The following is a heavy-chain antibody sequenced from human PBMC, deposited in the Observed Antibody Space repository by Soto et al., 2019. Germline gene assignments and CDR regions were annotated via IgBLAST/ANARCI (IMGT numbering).Heavy chain of an antibody. CDR2: ISPCDSNT. D-gene: IGHD6-19*01. CDR3: ARRNYESGWRHYFDF. Sequence: SLRIPWKASWYDCKYINYWSAWVRQMPGKGLEWMGVISPCDSNTRYSPSFQGQVTFSADNSLNTAYLQWNTLRASDTAIYYFARRNYESGWRHYFDFWGQGTLVTSPQ. J-gene: IGHJ4*02. V-gene: IGHV5-51*01. CDR1: WYDCKYINYW.